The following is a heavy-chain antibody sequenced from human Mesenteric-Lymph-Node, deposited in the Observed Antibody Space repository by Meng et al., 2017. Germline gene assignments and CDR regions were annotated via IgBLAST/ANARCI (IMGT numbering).Heavy chain of an antibody. CDR3: ARYSKSYSRYSNSYFDY. Sequence: QVQLQESGPGLVSPSGTLALTCTVSGDSVTSDYCWSWIRQSPRKGLELIGETSHSGSTNYSPSLKSRVSISVDKSKNQFSLKLSSVTAADTAVYFCARYSKSYSRYSNSYFDYWGQGTLVTVSS. D-gene: IGHD5-12*01. V-gene: IGHV4-4*02. CDR2: TSHSGST. CDR1: GDSVTSDYC. J-gene: IGHJ4*02.